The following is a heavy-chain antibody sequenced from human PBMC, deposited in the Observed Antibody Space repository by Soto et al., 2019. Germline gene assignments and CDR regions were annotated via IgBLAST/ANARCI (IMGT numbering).Heavy chain of an antibody. CDR3: ARHLTGYSINWFDP. J-gene: IGHJ5*02. CDR2: IYYSGST. V-gene: IGHV4-31*03. D-gene: IGHD3-9*01. CDR1: GGSISSGCYY. Sequence: TLSLTCTVSGGSISSGCYYWSWIRQHPGKGLEWIGYIYYSGSTYYNPSLKSRVTISVDTSKNQFSLKLSSVTAADTAVYYCARHLTGYSINWFDPWGQGTLVTVSS.